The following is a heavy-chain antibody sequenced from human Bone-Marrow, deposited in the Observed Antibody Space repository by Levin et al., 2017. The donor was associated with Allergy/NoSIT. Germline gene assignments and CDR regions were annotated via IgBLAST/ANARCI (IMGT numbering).Heavy chain of an antibody. D-gene: IGHD2-2*01. J-gene: IGHJ4*02. Sequence: SETLSLTCAISGASVTSNIVAWNWFRQSPSRGLEWLGRTYYRSKWYHDYAVSVKSRITINPDTSKNQFSLQLNSVTPQDTAVYYCARWRPEDYYFDYWGQGTLVTVSS. CDR2: TYYRSKWYH. CDR1: GASVTSNIVA. CDR3: ARWRPEDYYFDY. V-gene: IGHV6-1*01.